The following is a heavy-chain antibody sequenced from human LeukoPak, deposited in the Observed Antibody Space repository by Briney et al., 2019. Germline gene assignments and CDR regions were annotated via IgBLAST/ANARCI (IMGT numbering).Heavy chain of an antibody. J-gene: IGHJ6*03. D-gene: IGHD5-12*01. Sequence: PGGSLRLSCAASGFTFSSYSMNWVRQAPGKGLEWVSSISSSSTYIYYADSVKGRFTISRDNAKNSLYLQMNSLRAEDTAVYYCARGALVATISIPYYYYYMDVWGKGTTVTVSS. CDR1: GFTFSSYS. CDR2: ISSSSTYI. CDR3: ARGALVATISIPYYYYYMDV. V-gene: IGHV3-21*01.